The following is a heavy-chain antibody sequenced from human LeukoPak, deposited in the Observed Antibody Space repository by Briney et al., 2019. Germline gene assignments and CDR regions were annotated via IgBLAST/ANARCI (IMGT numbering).Heavy chain of an antibody. J-gene: IGHJ6*02. D-gene: IGHD3-3*01. CDR2: IIPIFGTA. CDR1: GGTFSSYA. CDR3: ASVKRLRFLEWLPVLNYYGMDV. Sequence: GASVKVSCKASGGTFSSYAISWVRQAPGQGLEWMGGIIPIFGTANYAQKFQGRDTITADESTSTAYMELSSLRSEDTAVYYCASVKRLRFLEWLPVLNYYGMDVWGQGTTVTVSS. V-gene: IGHV1-69*01.